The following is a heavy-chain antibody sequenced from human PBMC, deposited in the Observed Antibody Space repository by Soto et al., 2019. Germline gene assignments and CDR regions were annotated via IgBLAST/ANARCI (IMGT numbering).Heavy chain of an antibody. CDR3: ARDKPEGSNWNDGFFLYYYYYGMDV. D-gene: IGHD1-20*01. V-gene: IGHV1-2*02. J-gene: IGHJ6*02. Sequence: ASVKVSCKASGYAFTGYYMHWVRQAPGQGLEWMGWINPNSGGTNYAQKFQGRVTMTRDTSISTAYMELSRLRSDDTAVYYCARDKPEGSNWNDGFFLYYYYYGMDVWGQGTTVTVSS. CDR2: INPNSGGT. CDR1: GYAFTGYY.